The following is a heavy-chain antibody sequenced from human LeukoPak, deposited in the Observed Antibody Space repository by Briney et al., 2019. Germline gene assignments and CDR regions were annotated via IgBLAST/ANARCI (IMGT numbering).Heavy chain of an antibody. CDR3: ARGGGRYSSSGYPIDY. CDR2: ISAYNGNT. J-gene: IGHJ4*02. V-gene: IGHV1-18*01. Sequence: GASVKVSCKASGYTFTSYGISWVRQAPGQGLEWMGWISAYNGNTNYAQKLQGRVTVTTDTSTSTAYMELRSLRSDDTAVYYCARGGGRYSSSGYPIDYWGQGTLVTVSS. CDR1: GYTFTSYG. D-gene: IGHD3-22*01.